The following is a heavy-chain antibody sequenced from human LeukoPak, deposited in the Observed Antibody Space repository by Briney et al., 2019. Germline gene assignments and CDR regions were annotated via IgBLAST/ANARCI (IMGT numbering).Heavy chain of an antibody. CDR3: AKDNESSSGGGYGGGY. Sequence: PGGSLRLSCAASGFTFSSYGMHWVRQAPGKGLEWVAFIRYDGSNKYYADSVKGRFTISRDNSKNTLYLQMNSLKTEDTAMYYCAKDNESSSGGGYGGGYWGQGTLVTVSS. CDR2: IRYDGSNK. CDR1: GFTFSSYG. D-gene: IGHD5-12*01. V-gene: IGHV3-30*02. J-gene: IGHJ4*02.